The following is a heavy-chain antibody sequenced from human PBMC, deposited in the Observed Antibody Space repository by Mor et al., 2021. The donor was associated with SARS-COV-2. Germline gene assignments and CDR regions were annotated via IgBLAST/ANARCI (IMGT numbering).Heavy chain of an antibody. J-gene: IGHJ4*02. Sequence: NPSLKSRVTISVDTSKNQFSLKLSSVTAADTAVYYCASQDSQQLVQGDYWGQGTLVTVS. CDR3: ASQDSQQLVQGDY. V-gene: IGHV4-34*01. D-gene: IGHD6-13*01.